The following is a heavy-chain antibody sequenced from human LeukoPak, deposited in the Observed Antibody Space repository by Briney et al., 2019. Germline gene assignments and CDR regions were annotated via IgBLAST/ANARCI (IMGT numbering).Heavy chain of an antibody. CDR1: GFTFSSYA. CDR3: AKGAGSILRYFDWLLLN. V-gene: IGHV3-23*01. D-gene: IGHD3-9*01. Sequence: GGSLRLSCAASGFTFSSYAMSWVRQAPGKGLEWVSAISGSGGSTYYADSVKGRFTISRDNSKNALYLQMNSLRAEDTAVYYCAKGAGSILRYFDWLLLNWGQGTLVTVSP. CDR2: ISGSGGST. J-gene: IGHJ4*02.